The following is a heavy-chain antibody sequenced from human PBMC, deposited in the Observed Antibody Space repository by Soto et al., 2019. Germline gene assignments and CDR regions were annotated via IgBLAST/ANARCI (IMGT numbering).Heavy chain of an antibody. CDR1: GYSISSGYY. CDR3: ARHAKSGMDV. CDR2: IYHSGST. V-gene: IGHV4-38-2*01. J-gene: IGHJ6*02. Sequence: KPSETLSLTCAVSGYSISSGYYWGWIRQPPGKGLEWIGSIYHSGSTYYNPSLKSRVTISVDTSKNQFSLKLSSVTAADTAVYYCARHAKSGMDVWGQGTTVTVSS.